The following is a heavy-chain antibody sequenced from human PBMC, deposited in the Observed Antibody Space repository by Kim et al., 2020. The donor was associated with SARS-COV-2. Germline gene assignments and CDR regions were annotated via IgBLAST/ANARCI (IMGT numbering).Heavy chain of an antibody. J-gene: IGHJ5*02. Sequence: SETLSLTCSVSGASISSYLWVWLRQFPGKGLEWIGSVYYSGTTNDNPSLKSRSTISVDTSKNQFSLRLTSVTAADTAVYYCARDQGGGYNWFDPWGQGAQVIVSS. CDR2: VYYSGTT. CDR3: ARDQGGGYNWFDP. CDR1: GASISSYL. D-gene: IGHD3-16*01. V-gene: IGHV4-59*13.